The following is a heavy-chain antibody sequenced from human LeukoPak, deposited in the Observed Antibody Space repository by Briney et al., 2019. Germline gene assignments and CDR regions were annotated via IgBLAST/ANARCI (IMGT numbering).Heavy chain of an antibody. CDR3: TSTGSSSWYSKHGWFDP. V-gene: IGHV1-69*13. Sequence: ASVKVSSKASGGTFSSYAISWVRQAPGQGLEWMGGIIPIFGTANYAQKFQGRVTITADESTSTAYMELSSLRSEDTAVYYCTSTGSSSWYSKHGWFDPWGQGTLVTVSS. CDR2: IIPIFGTA. D-gene: IGHD6-13*01. CDR1: GGTFSSYA. J-gene: IGHJ5*02.